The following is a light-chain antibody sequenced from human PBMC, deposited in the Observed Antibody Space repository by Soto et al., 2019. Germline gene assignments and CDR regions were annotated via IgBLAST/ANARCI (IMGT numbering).Light chain of an antibody. J-gene: IGLJ1*01. Sequence: QSALTQPASVSGSPGQSITISCTGTSSDVGAYNRVSRYQQHSGKAPRLMIYEVSSRPSGVSNRFSGSKSGNTASLTISGLQAEDEADYYCLSYTNSSSYVFGTGTKLTVL. V-gene: IGLV2-14*01. CDR1: SSDVGAYNR. CDR3: LSYTNSSSYV. CDR2: EVS.